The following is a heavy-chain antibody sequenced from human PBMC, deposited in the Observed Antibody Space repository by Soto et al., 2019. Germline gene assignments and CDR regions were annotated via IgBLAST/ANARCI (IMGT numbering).Heavy chain of an antibody. CDR2: IYHSGST. V-gene: IGHV4-38-2*01. CDR3: ARLPYSYSGYDETYFDY. J-gene: IGHJ4*02. Sequence: SETLSLTCAVSGYSITSGYYWGWIRQPPGKGLEWIGSIYHSGSTYYDPSLKSRVTISVDTPQKLFSLKLSSVTAADTAVYYCARLPYSYSGYDETYFDYWGQGTLVTVSS. CDR1: GYSITSGYY. D-gene: IGHD5-12*01.